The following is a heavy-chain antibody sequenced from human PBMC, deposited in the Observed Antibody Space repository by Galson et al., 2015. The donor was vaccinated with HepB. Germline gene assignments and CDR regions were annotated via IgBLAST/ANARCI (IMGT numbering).Heavy chain of an antibody. D-gene: IGHD2/OR15-2a*01. V-gene: IGHV3-48*01. Sequence: SLRLSCAASGFTFSSYSMNWARQAPGKGLEWVSYISSSNTTINYADSLKGRFTISRDNAKNSLYLQMNSLRAEDTAVYYCARGLLGISNYWGQGTLVTVSS. CDR3: ARGLLGISNY. CDR2: ISSSNTTI. J-gene: IGHJ4*02. CDR1: GFTFSSYS.